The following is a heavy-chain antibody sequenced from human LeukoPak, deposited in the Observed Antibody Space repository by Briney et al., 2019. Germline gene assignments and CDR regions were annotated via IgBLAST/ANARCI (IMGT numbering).Heavy chain of an antibody. V-gene: IGHV1-46*01. CDR3: ARVLGGMRCSSTSCYFGLDY. Sequence: ASVKVSCKASGYTFTSYYMHWVRQAPGQGLEWMGIINPSGGSTSYAQKFQGRVTMTRDTSTSTVYMELSSLRSEDTAVYYCARVLGGMRCSSTSCYFGLDYWGQGTLVTVSS. CDR1: GYTFTSYY. J-gene: IGHJ4*02. D-gene: IGHD2-2*01. CDR2: INPSGGST.